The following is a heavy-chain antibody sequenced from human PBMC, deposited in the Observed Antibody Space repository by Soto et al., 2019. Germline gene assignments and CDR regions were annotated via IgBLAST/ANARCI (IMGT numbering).Heavy chain of an antibody. CDR3: ARSGYVSSAFDH. CDR1: HGSGSSDPFY. CDR2: IYYRGNT. Sequence: TLFLTCTVSHGSGSSDPFYWTWIRQHPGKGLEWIGYIYYRGNTHYRPSLKRRVSISIDASQNQFSLRLNSVTAADPAVYSCARSGYVSSAFDHWGQGTLVRDSS. D-gene: IGHD6-13*01. J-gene: IGHJ4*01. V-gene: IGHV4-31*03.